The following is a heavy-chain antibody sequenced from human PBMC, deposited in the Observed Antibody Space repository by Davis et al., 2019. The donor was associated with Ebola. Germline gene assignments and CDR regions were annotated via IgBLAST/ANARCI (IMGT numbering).Heavy chain of an antibody. CDR2: INSDGSST. D-gene: IGHD3-10*01. CDR1: GFTFSSYW. Sequence: PGGSLRLSCAASGFTFSSYWMHWVRQAPGKGLVWVSRINSDGSSTSYADSVKGRFTISRDNAKNTLYLQMNSLRAEDTAVYYCARDTSYYYGSGSYVPCYYYGMDVWGQGTTVTVSS. J-gene: IGHJ6*02. CDR3: ARDTSYYYGSGSYVPCYYYGMDV. V-gene: IGHV3-74*01.